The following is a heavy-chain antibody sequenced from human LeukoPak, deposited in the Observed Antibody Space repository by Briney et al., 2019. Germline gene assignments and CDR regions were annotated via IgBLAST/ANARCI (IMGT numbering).Heavy chain of an antibody. V-gene: IGHV1-2*02. CDR3: AKCKPQLLRGRAHDAFDI. J-gene: IGHJ3*02. CDR1: GYTFTSYA. CDR2: INPNSGGT. Sequence: ASVKVSCKASGYTFTSYAMHWVRQAPGQGLEWMGWINPNSGGTNYAQKFQGRVTMTRDTSISTAYMELSRLRSDDTAVYYCAKCKPQLLRGRAHDAFDIWGQGTMVTVSS. D-gene: IGHD6-13*01.